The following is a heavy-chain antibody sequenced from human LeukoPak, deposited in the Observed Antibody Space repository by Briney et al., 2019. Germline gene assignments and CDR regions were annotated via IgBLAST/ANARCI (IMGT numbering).Heavy chain of an antibody. D-gene: IGHD2/OR15-2a*01. Sequence: SETLSLTCTVSGGSISSGSYYWSWIRQPAGKGLEWIGRIYTSGSTNYNPSLKSRVTISVDTSKNQFSLKLSSVTAADTAVYYCVREYYWGFDYWGQGTLVTVSS. CDR1: GGSISSGSYY. CDR2: IYTSGST. J-gene: IGHJ4*02. V-gene: IGHV4-61*02. CDR3: VREYYWGFDY.